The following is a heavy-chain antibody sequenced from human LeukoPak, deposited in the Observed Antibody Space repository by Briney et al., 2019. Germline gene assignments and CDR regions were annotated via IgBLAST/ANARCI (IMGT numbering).Heavy chain of an antibody. D-gene: IGHD5-24*01. Sequence: GGSLRLSCAAPGFTFSSYSMNWVRQAPGKGLEWVSSISSSSSYIYYADSVKGRFTISRDNAKNSLYLQMNSLRAEDTAVYYCARDYADGYNDYWGQGTLVTVSS. CDR2: ISSSSSYI. J-gene: IGHJ4*02. V-gene: IGHV3-21*01. CDR1: GFTFSSYS. CDR3: ARDYADGYNDY.